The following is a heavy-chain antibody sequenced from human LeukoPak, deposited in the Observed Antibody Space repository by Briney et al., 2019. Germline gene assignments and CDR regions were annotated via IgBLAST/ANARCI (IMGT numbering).Heavy chain of an antibody. J-gene: IGHJ5*02. CDR3: ATVGTSITP. CDR2: ISAYNGNT. D-gene: IGHD3-16*01. CDR1: GYTFTSYG. V-gene: IGHV1-18*01. Sequence: ASVKVSCKASGYTFTSYGISWVRQAPGQGLEWMGWISAYNGNTNYAQKFQGRVTMTRDTSISTAYMELNRLRSDDTAVYYCATVGTSITPWGQGTLVTVSS.